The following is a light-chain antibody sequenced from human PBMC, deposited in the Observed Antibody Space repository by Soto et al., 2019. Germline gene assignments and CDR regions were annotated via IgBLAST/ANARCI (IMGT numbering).Light chain of an antibody. Sequence: ETVMTQSPATLSVSPGXXXTLXXXASQXVHXNLAWYQQKPGQPPRLLIYGASTRATDIPARFSGSGSGTEFTLTISSLQSEXFAVYYCQQYNNWPTFGQGTKVEIK. CDR2: GAS. V-gene: IGKV3-15*01. CDR1: QXVHXN. J-gene: IGKJ1*01. CDR3: QQYNNWPT.